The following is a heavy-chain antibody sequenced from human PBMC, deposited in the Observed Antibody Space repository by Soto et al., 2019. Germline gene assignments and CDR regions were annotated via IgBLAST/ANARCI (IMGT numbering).Heavy chain of an antibody. CDR3: ARLVQGYFDY. Sequence: GSLRLSCAASGFSVSSNYMSWVRQAPGKGLEWVSVMYSGGSTYYADSVKGRFTISRDNSKNTLYLQMNSLRAEDTAVYYCARLVQGYFDYWGQGTLVTVSS. V-gene: IGHV3-53*01. J-gene: IGHJ4*02. D-gene: IGHD1-1*01. CDR1: GFSVSSNY. CDR2: MYSGGST.